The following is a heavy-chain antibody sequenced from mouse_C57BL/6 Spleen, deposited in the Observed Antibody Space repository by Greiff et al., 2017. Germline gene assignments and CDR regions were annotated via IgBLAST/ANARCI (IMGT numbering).Heavy chain of an antibody. CDR3: AALYHAYGNFDY. CDR2: ISYDGSN. Sequence: EVKLMESGPGLVKPSQSLSLTCSVTGYSITSGYYWNWIRQFPGNKLEWMGYISYDGSNNYNPSLKNRISITRDTSKNQFFLKLNSVTTEDTATYYCAALYHAYGNFDYWGQGTTLTVSS. CDR1: GYSITSGYY. D-gene: IGHD2-1*01. V-gene: IGHV3-6*01. J-gene: IGHJ2*01.